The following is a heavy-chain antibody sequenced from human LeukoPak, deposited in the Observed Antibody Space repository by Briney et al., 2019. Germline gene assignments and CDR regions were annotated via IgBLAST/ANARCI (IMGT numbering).Heavy chain of an antibody. D-gene: IGHD2-15*01. CDR3: ARGKIGYCSGGSCYNYYYGMDV. Sequence: GGSLRLSCAASGFTFSSYSMNWVRQAPGKGLEWVSYISSSSSTIYYADSVKGRFTISRDNAKNSLYLQMNSLRDEDTAVYYCARGKIGYCSGGSCYNYYYGMDVWGQGTTVTISS. CDR2: ISSSSSTI. CDR1: GFTFSSYS. V-gene: IGHV3-48*02. J-gene: IGHJ6*02.